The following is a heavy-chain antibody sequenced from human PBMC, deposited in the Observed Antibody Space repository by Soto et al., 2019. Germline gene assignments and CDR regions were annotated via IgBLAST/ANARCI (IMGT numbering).Heavy chain of an antibody. D-gene: IGHD5-12*01. V-gene: IGHV4-59*08. J-gene: IGHJ5*02. CDR1: GGSISRYY. CDR2: IYYSGST. CDR3: ARTLDIVAMMEEGWFDP. Sequence: PSETLSLTCTVSGGSISRYYWSWIRQPPGKGLEWIGYIYYSGSTNYNPSLKSRVTISVDTSKNQFSLKLSSVTVADTAVYYCARTLDIVAMMEEGWFDPWGQGTLVTVSS.